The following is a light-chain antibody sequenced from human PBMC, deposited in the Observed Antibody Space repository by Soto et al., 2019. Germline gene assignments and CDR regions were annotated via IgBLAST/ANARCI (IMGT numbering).Light chain of an antibody. V-gene: IGKV1-33*01. CDR3: QQYENLIT. CDR2: DAS. Sequence: DIQMTQSPSSLSASVGDRVTITCQASQDINNSLNWYQQRPGKPPKLLIYDASNLETGVPSRFSGSGPGTDFSFTITSLQPEDIATYYCQQYENLITFGQGTRLEIK. CDR1: QDINNS. J-gene: IGKJ5*01.